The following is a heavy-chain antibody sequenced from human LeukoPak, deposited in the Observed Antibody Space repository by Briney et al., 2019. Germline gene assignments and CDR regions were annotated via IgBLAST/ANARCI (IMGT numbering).Heavy chain of an antibody. V-gene: IGHV3-30-3*01. CDR3: AATTVTTFCDY. D-gene: IGHD4-17*01. Sequence: PGGSLRLSCAASGFTFSSYAMHWVRQAPGKGLEWVAVISYDGSNKYYADSVKGRFTISRDNSKNTLYLQMNSLRAEDTAVYYCAATTVTTFCDYWGQGTLVTVSS. CDR2: ISYDGSNK. J-gene: IGHJ4*02. CDR1: GFTFSSYA.